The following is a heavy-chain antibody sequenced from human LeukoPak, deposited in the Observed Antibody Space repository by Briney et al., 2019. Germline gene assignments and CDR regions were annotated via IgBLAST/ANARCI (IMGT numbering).Heavy chain of an antibody. CDR3: ARGGYCSSTSCRDFDY. J-gene: IGHJ4*02. CDR1: GGSISSGSYY. V-gene: IGHV4-61*02. Sequence: SETLSLTCTVSGGSISSGSYYWSWIRQPAGKGLEWIGRIYTSGSTNYNPSLKSRVTISVDTSKNQFSLKLSSVTAADTAVYYCARGGYCSSTSCRDFDYWGQGTLVTVSS. CDR2: IYTSGST. D-gene: IGHD2-2*01.